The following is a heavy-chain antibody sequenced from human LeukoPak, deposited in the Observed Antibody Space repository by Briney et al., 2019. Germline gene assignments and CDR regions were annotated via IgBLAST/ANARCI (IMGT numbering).Heavy chain of an antibody. V-gene: IGHV1-2*02. CDR3: ARNKEGKSLDY. CDR1: RYTFSGHY. J-gene: IGHJ4*02. CDR2: MNPNSGGT. Sequence: ASVKVSCKSSRYTFSGHYIHWVRQAPGQGLEWMAWMNPNSGGTSYAQKFQGRVTMTRDTSISTAYMELSRLRFDDTAVYYCARNKEGKSLDYWGQGTLVTVSS.